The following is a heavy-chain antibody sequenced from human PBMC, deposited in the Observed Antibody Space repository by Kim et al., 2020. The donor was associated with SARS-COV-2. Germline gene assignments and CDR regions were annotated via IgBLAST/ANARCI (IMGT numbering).Heavy chain of an antibody. V-gene: IGHV3-74*01. CDR1: GFRFSDYW. J-gene: IGHJ3*02. Sequence: GGSLRLSCAASGFRFSDYWMHWVRQAPGKGLVWVSRINPDGSVTNYAESVQGRFTISRDNAKNTLYLQMNSLRAEDTAVYYCARRYFYGSGSYYAFDIWGQGTVVTLSS. CDR3: ARRYFYGSGSYYAFDI. CDR2: INPDGSVT. D-gene: IGHD3-10*01.